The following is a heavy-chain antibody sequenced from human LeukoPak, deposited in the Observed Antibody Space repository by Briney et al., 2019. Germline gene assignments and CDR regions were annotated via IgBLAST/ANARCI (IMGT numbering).Heavy chain of an antibody. V-gene: IGHV4-59*01. CDR2: IYYSGST. D-gene: IGHD2-2*01. J-gene: IGHJ4*02. CDR3: AREGYCSSTSCYYYFDY. CDR1: GGSISSYY. Sequence: SETLTLTCTVSGGSISSYYWSWIRQPPGKGLEWIGYIYYSGSTNYNPSLKSRVTISVDTSKNQFSLKLSSVTAADTAVYYCAREGYCSSTSCYYYFDYWGQGTLVTVSS.